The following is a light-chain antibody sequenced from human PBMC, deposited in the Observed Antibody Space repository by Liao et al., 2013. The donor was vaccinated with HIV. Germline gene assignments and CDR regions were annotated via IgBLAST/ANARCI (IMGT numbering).Light chain of an antibody. CDR1: IGSKS. CDR3: QSADSSGTWV. CDR2: KDD. V-gene: IGLV3-25*03. Sequence: SYVLTQPPSVSVAPGKTARITCGGSNIGSKSVHWYQQKPGQAPLLLIYKDDERPSGIPERFSGSSSGTTVTLTISEVQAEDEADYYCQSADSSGTWVFGGGTKLTVL. J-gene: IGLJ3*02.